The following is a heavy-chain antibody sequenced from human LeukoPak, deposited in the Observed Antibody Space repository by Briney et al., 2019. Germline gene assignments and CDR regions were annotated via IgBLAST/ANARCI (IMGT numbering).Heavy chain of an antibody. CDR3: ARGLGGSGSYFLTFDY. D-gene: IGHD1-26*01. J-gene: IGHJ4*02. CDR1: GYTFTDHY. V-gene: IGHV1-18*04. Sequence: ASVKVSCKTSGYTFTDHYMHWVRQAPGQGLEWMGWISAYNGNTKYAQKLQGRVTMTTDTSTSTAYMELRSLRSDDTAVYYCARGLGGSGSYFLTFDYWGQGTLVTVSS. CDR2: ISAYNGNT.